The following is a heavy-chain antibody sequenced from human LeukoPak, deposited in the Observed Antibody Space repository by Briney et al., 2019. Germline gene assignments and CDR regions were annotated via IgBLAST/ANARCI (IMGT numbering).Heavy chain of an antibody. J-gene: IGHJ4*02. V-gene: IGHV3-21*01. D-gene: IGHD1-26*01. CDR3: ASKIVGAKAFDY. Sequence: GGSLSLSCAASGFTFSSYSMNWVRQAPGKGLEWVSSISSSSSYIYYADSVKGRFTISRDNAKNSLYLQMNSLRAEDTAVYYCASKIVGAKAFDYSGQGTLLTVSS. CDR1: GFTFSSYS. CDR2: ISSSSSYI.